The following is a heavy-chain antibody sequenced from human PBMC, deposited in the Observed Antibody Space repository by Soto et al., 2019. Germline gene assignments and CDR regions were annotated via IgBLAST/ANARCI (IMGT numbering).Heavy chain of an antibody. J-gene: IGHJ6*02. Sequence: GGSLRLSCAASGFTFSSYAMSWVRQAPGKGLEWVSAISDSGGSTNYADSVKGRFTISRDNSKNTVYLQMNSLRAEDTAVYYCARVVDYCDPYYYYGMDVWGQGTTVTVSS. CDR2: ISDSGGST. V-gene: IGHV3-23*01. D-gene: IGHD3-22*01. CDR3: ARVVDYCDPYYYYGMDV. CDR1: GFTFSSYA.